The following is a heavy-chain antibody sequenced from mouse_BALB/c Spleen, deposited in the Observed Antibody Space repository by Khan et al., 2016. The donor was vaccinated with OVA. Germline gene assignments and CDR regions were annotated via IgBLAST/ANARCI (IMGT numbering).Heavy chain of an antibody. CDR3: AGSGYGSFGF. D-gene: IGHD1-1*02. Sequence: VQLQQSGPELVKPGASVKISCKASGYTFTDFNLDWVKQSHGKSLEWIGYIFPNNGDTGYNQKFKTKATLTVDNFSSTAYMELRSLTSEDSAVYYCAGSGYGSFGFWGQGTLVTVSA. CDR1: GYTFTDFN. CDR2: IFPNNGDT. V-gene: IGHV1S29*02. J-gene: IGHJ3*02.